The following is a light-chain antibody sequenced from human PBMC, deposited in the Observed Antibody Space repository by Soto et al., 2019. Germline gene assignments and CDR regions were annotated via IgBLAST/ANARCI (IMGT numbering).Light chain of an antibody. CDR1: QDISGY. J-gene: IGKJ2*01. Sequence: QLTQSPSSLSASIGDRVTITCRASQDISGYLAWYQQQPGKAPKLLIYAASTLHSGVPTRFSGSGSGTDFTLTISSLQPEDFATYYCQQSYSTPYTFGQGTKLEIK. V-gene: IGKV1-39*01. CDR2: AAS. CDR3: QQSYSTPYT.